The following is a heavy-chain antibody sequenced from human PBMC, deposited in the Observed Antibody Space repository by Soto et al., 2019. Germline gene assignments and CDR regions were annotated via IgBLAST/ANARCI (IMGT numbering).Heavy chain of an antibody. CDR3: ARDSDYCSSTSCYSFEGMDV. J-gene: IGHJ6*02. CDR1: GGSISSGDYY. V-gene: IGHV4-30-4*01. Sequence: SETLSLTCTVSGGSISSGDYYWSWIRQPPGKGLEWIGYIYYSGSTYYNPSLKSRVTISVDTSKNQFSLKLSSVTAADTAVYYCARDSDYCSSTSCYSFEGMDVWGQGTTVTVSS. D-gene: IGHD2-2*01. CDR2: IYYSGST.